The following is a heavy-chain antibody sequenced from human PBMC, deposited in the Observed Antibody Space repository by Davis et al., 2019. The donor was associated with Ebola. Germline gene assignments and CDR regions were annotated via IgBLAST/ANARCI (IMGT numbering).Heavy chain of an antibody. D-gene: IGHD2-2*02. CDR2: IYNSGDT. V-gene: IGHV4-31*03. Sequence: MPSETLSLTCTVSGGSISSGGYYWSWIRQHPGKGLEWIGYIYNSGDTFNNPSLQSRVTISVDTSKNQFSLKLSSVTAADTAVYYCARAGCSSTSCYTSWLYYYYGMDVWGQGTTVTVSS. CDR1: GGSISSGGYY. J-gene: IGHJ6*02. CDR3: ARAGCSSTSCYTSWLYYYYGMDV.